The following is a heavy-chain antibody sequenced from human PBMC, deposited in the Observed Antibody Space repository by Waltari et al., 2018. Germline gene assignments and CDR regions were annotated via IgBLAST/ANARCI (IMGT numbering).Heavy chain of an antibody. CDR3: ARDGSPGIAAAGKVYDY. D-gene: IGHD6-13*01. V-gene: IGHV4-38-2*02. J-gene: IGHJ4*02. CDR1: GYSISSGYY. Sequence: QVQLQESGPGLVKPSETLSLTCAVSGYSISSGYYWGWIRQPPGKGLEWIGSIYHSGSTYYNPSLKRRVTIAVDTSKNQFSLKLSSVTAADTAVYYCARDGSPGIAAAGKVYDYWGQGTLVTVSS. CDR2: IYHSGST.